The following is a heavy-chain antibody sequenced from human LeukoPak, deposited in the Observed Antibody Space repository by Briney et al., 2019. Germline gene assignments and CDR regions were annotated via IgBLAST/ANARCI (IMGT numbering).Heavy chain of an antibody. D-gene: IGHD6-6*01. CDR3: VRDDPSIAARGEYYYYYMDV. J-gene: IGHJ6*03. CDR2: ISAYNGNT. CDR1: GYTFTSYG. Sequence: GASVKVSCKASGYTFTSYGISWVRQAPGQGLEWMGWISAYNGNTNYAQKLQGRVTMTTDTSTSTAYMELRSLRSDDTAVYYCVRDDPSIAARGEYYYYYMDVWGKGTTVSVSS. V-gene: IGHV1-18*01.